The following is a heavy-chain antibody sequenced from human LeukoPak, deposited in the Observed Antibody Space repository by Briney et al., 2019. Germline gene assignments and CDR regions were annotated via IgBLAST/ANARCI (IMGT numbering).Heavy chain of an antibody. Sequence: PSETLSLTCGVSGGSFSFYYWSWIRQPPGKGLEWIGEISQSGSTNYNPSLKSRVNISLDTSKNQFSLKLSSVTAADTAVYYCAYSSSWHNWFDPWGQGTLVTVSS. CDR1: GGSFSFYY. J-gene: IGHJ5*02. V-gene: IGHV4-34*01. CDR3: AYSSSWHNWFDP. CDR2: ISQSGST. D-gene: IGHD6-13*01.